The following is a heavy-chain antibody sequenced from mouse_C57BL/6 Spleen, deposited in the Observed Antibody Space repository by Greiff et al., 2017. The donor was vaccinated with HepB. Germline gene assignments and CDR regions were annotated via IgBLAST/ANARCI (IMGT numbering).Heavy chain of an antibody. V-gene: IGHV1-52*01. CDR2: IDPSDSET. Sequence: VQLQQSGAELVRPGSSVKLSCKASGYTFTSYWMHWVKQRPIQGLEWIGNIDPSDSETHYNQKFKDKATLTVDKSSSTVYMQLSSLTSEDSAVYYCARDDGFAYWGQETLVTVSA. D-gene: IGHD2-12*01. J-gene: IGHJ3*01. CDR3: ARDDGFAY. CDR1: GYTFTSYW.